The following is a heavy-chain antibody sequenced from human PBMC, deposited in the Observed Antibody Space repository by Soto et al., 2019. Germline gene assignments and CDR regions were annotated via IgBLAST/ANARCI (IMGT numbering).Heavy chain of an antibody. V-gene: IGHV4-61*01. CDR1: GGSVSSGSSY. D-gene: IGHD2-21*01. J-gene: IGHJ4*02. CDR2: FYYRGRT. CDR3: ARGGLLVVPFDY. Sequence: QVQLQESGPGLVKPSETLSLTCTVSGGSVSSGSSYWIWIRRPPGKGLEWIGYFYYRGRTYYNPSLKSRVTISVDTSKNQFSLKLSSVTAADTAVYYCARGGLLVVPFDYWGQGTLVTVSS.